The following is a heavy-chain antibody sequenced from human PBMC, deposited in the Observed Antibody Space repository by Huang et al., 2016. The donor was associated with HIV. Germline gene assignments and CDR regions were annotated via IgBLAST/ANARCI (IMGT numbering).Heavy chain of an antibody. J-gene: IGHJ3*02. CDR1: GFTFSGYS. V-gene: IGHV3-21*01. D-gene: IGHD6-19*01. Sequence: EVQLVESGGGLVKHGGSLRLSCAASGFTFSGYSMNWVRQAPGNGLEWVSSISSSSSNIYYADSVKGRFTISRDNAKNSLYLQMNSLRAEDTAVYYCARVGGVAAGTFGTFDIWGQGTMVTVSS. CDR2: ISSSSSNI. CDR3: ARVGGVAAGTFGTFDI.